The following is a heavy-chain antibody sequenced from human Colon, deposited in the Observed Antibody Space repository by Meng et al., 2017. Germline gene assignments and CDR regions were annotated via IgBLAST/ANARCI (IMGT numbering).Heavy chain of an antibody. CDR3: ARHGGYYQDF. CDR2: IDHRGSA. V-gene: IGHV4-4*02. D-gene: IGHD4-23*01. CDR1: GASVSVNSY. J-gene: IGHJ4*02. Sequence: QVQLQESRPGPAKPSETLSLACSVSGASVSVNSYWRWVRQPPGRGLEWIGQIDHRGSAYYRPSLNSRVTMSLDKSRNQFSLRLTSVTAADTAVYYCARHGGYYQDFWGQGTLVTVSS.